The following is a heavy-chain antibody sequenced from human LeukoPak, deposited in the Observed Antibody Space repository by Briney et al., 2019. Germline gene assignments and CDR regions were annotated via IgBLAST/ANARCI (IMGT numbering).Heavy chain of an antibody. CDR2: IRYDGSNK. Sequence: GGSLRLSCAASGFTFSSYGMHWVRQAPGKGLEWVAFIRYDGSNKYYADSVKGRFTISRDNSKNTLYLQMNSLRAEDTAVYYCAKDRRVCSSTSCYTGFDYWGQGTLVTVSS. CDR1: GFTFSSYG. J-gene: IGHJ4*02. CDR3: AKDRRVCSSTSCYTGFDY. D-gene: IGHD2-2*02. V-gene: IGHV3-30*02.